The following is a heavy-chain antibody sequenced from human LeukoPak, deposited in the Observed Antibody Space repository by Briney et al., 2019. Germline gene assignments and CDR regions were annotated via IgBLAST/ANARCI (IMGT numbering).Heavy chain of an antibody. D-gene: IGHD3-3*01. J-gene: IGHJ6*02. CDR3: ARGHLYDFWSGYPSPNYYYYYGMDV. CDR2: IYYSGST. CDR1: GGSINYYY. Sequence: SETLSLTCTVSGGSINYYYWMWIRQPPGKGLEWIGYIYYSGSTNYNPSLKSRVTISVDTSKNQFSLKLSSVTAADTAVYYCARGHLYDFWSGYPSPNYYYYYGMDVWGQGTTVTVSS. V-gene: IGHV4-59*01.